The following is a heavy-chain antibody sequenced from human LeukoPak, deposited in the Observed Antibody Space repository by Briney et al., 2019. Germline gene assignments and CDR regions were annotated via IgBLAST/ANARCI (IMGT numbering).Heavy chain of an antibody. Sequence: PGGSLRLSCAASGFTFSSYGMHWVRQAPGKGLEWVAFIRYGGSNKYYADSVKGRFTISRDNSKNTLYLQMNSLRAEDTAVYYCAKDPSVRGVISNYYYYMDVWGKGTTVTISS. CDR1: GFTFSSYG. CDR3: AKDPSVRGVISNYYYYMDV. J-gene: IGHJ6*03. V-gene: IGHV3-30*02. CDR2: IRYGGSNK. D-gene: IGHD3-10*01.